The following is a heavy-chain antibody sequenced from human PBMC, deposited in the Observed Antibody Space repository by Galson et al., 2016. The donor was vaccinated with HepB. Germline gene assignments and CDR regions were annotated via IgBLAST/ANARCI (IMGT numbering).Heavy chain of an antibody. J-gene: IGHJ5*02. Sequence: ETLSLTCAVYGGSFSGYYWSWIRQPPGKGLEWIGEINHSGSTKYNPSLKSRVTIPVDTPKKQLSLKMSSVTAADTAVYYRARRGYFGSGTYWFDLWGQGTLVTVSS. CDR2: INHSGST. D-gene: IGHD3-10*01. CDR1: GGSFSGYY. CDR3: ARRGYFGSGTYWFDL. V-gene: IGHV4-34*01.